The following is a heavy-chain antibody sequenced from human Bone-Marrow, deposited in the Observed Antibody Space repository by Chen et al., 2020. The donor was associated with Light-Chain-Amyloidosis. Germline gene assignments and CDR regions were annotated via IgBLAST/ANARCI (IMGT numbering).Heavy chain of an antibody. J-gene: IGHJ4*02. V-gene: IGHV3-9*01. Sequence: EVQLVESGGGLVQPGRSLRLSCAASGFTFDDYAMHWVRQAPGKGLEWVSGISWNSCSIGYADSVKVRFTISRDNAKNSLYLQMNSLRAEDTALYYCAKDMVFAGPSSGWYPPRGVFDYWGQGTLVTVSS. CDR1: GFTFDDYA. D-gene: IGHD6-19*01. CDR2: ISWNSCSI. CDR3: AKDMVFAGPSSGWYPPRGVFDY.